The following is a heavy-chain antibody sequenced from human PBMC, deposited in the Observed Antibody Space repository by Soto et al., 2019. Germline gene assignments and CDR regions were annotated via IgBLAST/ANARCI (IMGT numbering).Heavy chain of an antibody. CDR3: ARDEARDGYPPSVDY. CDR1: GFTFSSYA. J-gene: IGHJ4*02. V-gene: IGHV3-30-3*01. CDR2: ISYDGSNK. D-gene: IGHD5-12*01. Sequence: QVQLVESGGGVVQPGRSLRLSCAASGFTFSSYAMHWVRQASGKRLEWVAVISYDGSNKYYADSVKGRFTISRDNSKNTLYLQMNSLRAEDTAVYYCARDEARDGYPPSVDYWGQGTLVTVSS.